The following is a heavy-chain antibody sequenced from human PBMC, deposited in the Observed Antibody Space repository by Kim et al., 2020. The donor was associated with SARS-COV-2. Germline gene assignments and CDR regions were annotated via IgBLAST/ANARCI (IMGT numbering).Heavy chain of an antibody. CDR3: ARSYGNWNYVWDAFDI. Sequence: GGSLRLSCAASGFTFSSYGMHWVRQAPGKGLEWVAVIWYDGSNKYYADSVKGRFTISRDNSKNTLYLQMNSLRAEDTAVYYCARSYGNWNYVWDAFDIWGQGTMVTVSS. CDR1: GFTFSSYG. V-gene: IGHV3-33*01. CDR2: IWYDGSNK. D-gene: IGHD1-7*01. J-gene: IGHJ3*02.